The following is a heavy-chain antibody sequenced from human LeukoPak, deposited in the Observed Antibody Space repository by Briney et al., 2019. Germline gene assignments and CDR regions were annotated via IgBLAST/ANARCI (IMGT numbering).Heavy chain of an antibody. V-gene: IGHV4-39*07. D-gene: IGHD3-22*01. Sequence: SETTSLTCAVSGGSISSGGYSWRWIRQPPGKGLEWIGSIYYSGSTYYNPSLKSRVTISVGTSKNQFSLKLSSVTAADTAVYYCARARYYDSSGYQPAGFDYWGQGTLVTVSS. CDR2: IYYSGST. J-gene: IGHJ4*02. CDR1: GGSISSGGYS. CDR3: ARARYYDSSGYQPAGFDY.